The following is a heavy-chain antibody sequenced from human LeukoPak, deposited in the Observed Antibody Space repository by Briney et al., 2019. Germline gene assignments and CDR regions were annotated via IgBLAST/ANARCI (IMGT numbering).Heavy chain of an antibody. Sequence: GGSLRLSCAASGFTFDDYAMHWVRQAPGKGLEWVSGISWNSGSIGYADSVKGRFTISRDNAKNSLYLQMNSLRAEDMALYYCAKGYSGSGWLGAFDIWGQGTMVTVSS. J-gene: IGHJ3*02. V-gene: IGHV3-9*03. D-gene: IGHD6-19*01. CDR1: GFTFDDYA. CDR3: AKGYSGSGWLGAFDI. CDR2: ISWNSGSI.